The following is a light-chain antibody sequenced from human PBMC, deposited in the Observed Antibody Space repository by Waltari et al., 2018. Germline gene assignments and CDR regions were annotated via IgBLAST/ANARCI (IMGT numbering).Light chain of an antibody. V-gene: IGLV2-14*03. CDR2: DVT. CDR1: RSDVGGYDY. CDR3: SSFTSSSTLV. Sequence: QSALPQPASVSGSPGQSIPISCIGTRSDVGGYDYVSWYQQHPGKPPKLMIYDVTNRPSGGSDRFSGSKSGNTASLTISGLQAEDEADYYCSSFTSSSTLVFGGGTELTVL. J-gene: IGLJ2*01.